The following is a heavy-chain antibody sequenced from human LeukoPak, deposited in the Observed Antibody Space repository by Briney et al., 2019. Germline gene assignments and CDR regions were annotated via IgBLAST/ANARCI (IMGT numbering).Heavy chain of an antibody. V-gene: IGHV3-23*01. D-gene: IGHD1-1*01. CDR1: GFTFSSYA. Sequence: SGGSLRLSRAASGFTFSSYAMNWVRQAPGKGLEWVSVISGSGGSTYYADSVKGRFTISRDNSKNTLFLQMNSLRAEDTAVYYCAKDRALEIFDYWGQGTLVTVSS. CDR2: ISGSGGST. J-gene: IGHJ4*02. CDR3: AKDRALEIFDY.